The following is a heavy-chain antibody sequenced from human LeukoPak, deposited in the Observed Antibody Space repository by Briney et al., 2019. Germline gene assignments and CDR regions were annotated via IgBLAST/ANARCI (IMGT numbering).Heavy chain of an antibody. CDR1: GFTFSSHG. J-gene: IGHJ4*02. Sequence: GGSLRLSCVASGFTFSSHGMNWVRQAPGKGLEWVSGIIPSGHTTYYADSVRGRFTISRDNSRNTVYLQMNSLRAEDTAVYYCARTYYDILTGYNPYFDYWGQGILVTVSS. V-gene: IGHV3-23*01. CDR3: ARTYYDILTGYNPYFDY. CDR2: IIPSGHTT. D-gene: IGHD3-9*01.